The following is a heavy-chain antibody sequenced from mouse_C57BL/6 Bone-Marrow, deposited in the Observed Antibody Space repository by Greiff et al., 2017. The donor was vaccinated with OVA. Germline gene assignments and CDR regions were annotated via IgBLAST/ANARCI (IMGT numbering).Heavy chain of an antibody. CDR2: ISNLAYSI. CDR3: ARHGYYGSSPWYFDV. Sequence: DVMLVESGGGLVQPGGSLKLSCAASGFTFSDYGMAWVRQAPRKGPEWVAFISNLAYSIYYADTVTGRFTISRENAKNTLYLEMSSLRSEDTAMYYCARHGYYGSSPWYFDVWGTGTTVTVSS. J-gene: IGHJ1*03. V-gene: IGHV5-15*01. CDR1: GFTFSDYG. D-gene: IGHD1-1*01.